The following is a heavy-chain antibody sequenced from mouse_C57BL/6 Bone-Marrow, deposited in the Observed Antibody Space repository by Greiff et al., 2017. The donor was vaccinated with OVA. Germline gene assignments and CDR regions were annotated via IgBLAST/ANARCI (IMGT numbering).Heavy chain of an antibody. V-gene: IGHV2-2*01. CDR2: MWSGGST. D-gene: IGHD2-4*01. CDR1: GFSLTSYG. J-gene: IGHJ3*01. Sequence: QVQLQQSGPGLVQPSQSLSITCTVSGFSLTSYGVHWVRQSPGKGLEWLGVMWSGGSTDYNAAFISRLSISKDNSKSQVFFKMNSLQADDTAIYYCASKGDYDAFAYWGQGTLVTVSA. CDR3: ASKGDYDAFAY.